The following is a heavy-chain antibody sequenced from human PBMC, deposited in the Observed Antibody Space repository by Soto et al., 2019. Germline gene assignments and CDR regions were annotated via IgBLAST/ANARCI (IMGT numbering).Heavy chain of an antibody. CDR2: IYCSGST. J-gene: IGHJ5*02. CDR1: GGSISSYY. D-gene: IGHD3-9*01. Sequence: TLSLTCTVSGGSISSYYWNWIRQPPGKGLEWIGYIYCSGSTKYNPSLKSRVTISVDTSKNQFSLKLSSVTAADTAVYYCARDRLANWFDPWGQGTLVTVSS. V-gene: IGHV4-59*01. CDR3: ARDRLANWFDP.